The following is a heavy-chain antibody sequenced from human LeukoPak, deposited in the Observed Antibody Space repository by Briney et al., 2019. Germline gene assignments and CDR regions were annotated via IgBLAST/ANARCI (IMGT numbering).Heavy chain of an antibody. J-gene: IGHJ4*02. CDR1: GPSTSSPS. Sequence: SETLSLTCPVYGPSTSSPSCSCIRQPPGKRLDWVGYIYSTASTNYNPSLKSRVTISVDTSKNQFSLKLSSVTAADTAVYYCAGSYYYDSSGYTDYFDYWGQGTLVTVSS. CDR3: AGSYYYDSSGYTDYFDY. V-gene: IGHV4-59*11. D-gene: IGHD3-22*01. CDR2: IYSTAST.